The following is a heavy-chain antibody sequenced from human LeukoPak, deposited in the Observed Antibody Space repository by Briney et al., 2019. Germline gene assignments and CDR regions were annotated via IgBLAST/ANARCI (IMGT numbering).Heavy chain of an antibody. Sequence: GGSVRLSCVASGFTFSENWMHWVRQAPGKGLAWVSHINRDGGLTNYADSVKGRFTISRDNARNKVYLQMSSLRVEDTAIYFCAREEHRLAEAGTSAFDLGGQGTLVTVSP. D-gene: IGHD6-13*01. CDR1: GFTFSENW. CDR2: INRDGGLT. V-gene: IGHV3-74*01. CDR3: AREEHRLAEAGTSAFDL. J-gene: IGHJ3*01.